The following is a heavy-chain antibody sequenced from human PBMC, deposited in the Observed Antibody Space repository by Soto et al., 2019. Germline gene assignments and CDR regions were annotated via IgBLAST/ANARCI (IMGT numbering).Heavy chain of an antibody. J-gene: IGHJ6*02. CDR1: EFTFSGYD. CDR3: AKEIQYSDSGSYWSPRGDYHYGMDV. D-gene: IGHD3-10*01. V-gene: IGHV3-30*18. Sequence: QVQLVESGGGVVQPGRSLRLSCAASEFTFSGYDMHWVRQAPGKGPEWLAVISYDGNNKYYADSVKGRFTISRDNSKNTLFLQMSSLRAEDTAVYYCAKEIQYSDSGSYWSPRGDYHYGMDVWGQGTTVTVS. CDR2: ISYDGNNK.